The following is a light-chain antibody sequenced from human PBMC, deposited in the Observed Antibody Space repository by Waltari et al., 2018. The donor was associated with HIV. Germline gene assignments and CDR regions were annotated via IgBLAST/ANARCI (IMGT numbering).Light chain of an antibody. CDR2: DDS. Sequence: SYVLTQPPSVSVAPGQTARITCWGNNIGSKSVHWYQQKPGQAPVLVVYDDSDRPSGIPERFSGSNSGNTATLTISRVEAGDEADYYCQVWDSERYVFGTGTKVTVL. V-gene: IGLV3-21*02. CDR3: QVWDSERYV. CDR1: NIGSKS. J-gene: IGLJ1*01.